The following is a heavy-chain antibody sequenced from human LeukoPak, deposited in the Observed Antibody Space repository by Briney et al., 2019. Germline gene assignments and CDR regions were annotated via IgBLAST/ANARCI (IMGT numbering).Heavy chain of an antibody. CDR3: VRGALRDCSCTSCTRGNWFDP. D-gene: IGHD2-2*01. CDR1: GFTFCSHW. CDR2: INADGSAS. V-gene: IGHV3-74*01. Sequence: GGSLRLSCAASGFTFCSHWRHWVRPAPGKGLVGVSHINADGSASYHAASVKGRFTISKANATNTLYLQMHSLTAEDMGVYYCVRGALRDCSCTSCTRGNWFDPWGQGTLVTVS. J-gene: IGHJ5*02.